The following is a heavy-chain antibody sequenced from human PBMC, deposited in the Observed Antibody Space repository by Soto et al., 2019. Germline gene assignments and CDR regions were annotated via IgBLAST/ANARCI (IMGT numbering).Heavy chain of an antibody. CDR1: GYDFTAYD. J-gene: IGHJ6*02. CDR2: MNPINGAT. V-gene: IGHV1-8*01. Sequence: ASVKVSCKASGYDFTAYDINWVRQAAGQGLEWMGWMNPINGATGSTQRLQGRVSMTRNTATGTAYLEVTGLRSDDTAVYYCGRGPSPRAPAGGTPYYYAMDVWGQGTSVTSP. D-gene: IGHD6-13*01. CDR3: GRGPSPRAPAGGTPYYYAMDV.